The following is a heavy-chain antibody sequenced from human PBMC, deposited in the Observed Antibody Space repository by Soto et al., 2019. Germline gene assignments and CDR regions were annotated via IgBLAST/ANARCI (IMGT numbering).Heavy chain of an antibody. CDR1: GGSISSGGYY. CDR3: ARGVTMVRGVIHTPYFDY. V-gene: IGHV4-31*03. CDR2: SYYSGST. J-gene: IGHJ4*02. Sequence: QVQLQESGPGLVKPSQTLSLTCTVSGGSISSGGYYWSWIRQHPGKGLEGIGYSYYSGSTYYNPSLKSRVTISVDTSKNQFSLKLSSVTAADTAVYYCARGVTMVRGVIHTPYFDYWGQGTLVTVSS. D-gene: IGHD3-10*01.